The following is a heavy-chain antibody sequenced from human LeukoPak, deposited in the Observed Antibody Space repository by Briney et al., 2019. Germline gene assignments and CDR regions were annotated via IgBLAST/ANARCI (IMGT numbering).Heavy chain of an antibody. CDR2: ISWNSGSI. CDR1: GFTFSSYA. V-gene: IGHV3-9*01. J-gene: IGHJ4*02. CDR3: AKDYDSSGSYFDY. D-gene: IGHD3-22*01. Sequence: PGGSLRLSCAASGFTFSSYAMHWVRQAPGKGLEWVSGISWNSGSIGYADSVKGRFTISRDNAKNSLYLQMNSLRAEDTALYYCAKDYDSSGSYFDYWGQGTLVTVSS.